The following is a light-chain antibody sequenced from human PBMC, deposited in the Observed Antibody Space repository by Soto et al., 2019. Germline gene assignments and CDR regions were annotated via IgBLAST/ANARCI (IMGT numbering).Light chain of an antibody. Sequence: QSVLTQPAYVSGSPGQSITISCTGTSSDVGSYNLVSWYQQHPGKAPKLMIYEVSKRPSGVSNRFSGSKSGNTASLTISGLQAEDEADYYCCSYAGSSPYVFGTGTKVTVL. V-gene: IGLV2-23*02. J-gene: IGLJ1*01. CDR2: EVS. CDR3: CSYAGSSPYV. CDR1: SSDVGSYNL.